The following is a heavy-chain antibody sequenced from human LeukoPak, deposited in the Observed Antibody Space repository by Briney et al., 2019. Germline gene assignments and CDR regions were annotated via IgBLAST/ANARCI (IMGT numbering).Heavy chain of an antibody. D-gene: IGHD2-15*01. Sequence: ASVKVSCKASGYTFTGYYMHWVRQAPGQGLEWMGRINPNSGGTNYAQKFQGRVTMTRDTSISTAYMELSRLRSDDTAVYYCAREGYCSGGTCYSGSIDYWGQGTLVTVSS. V-gene: IGHV1-2*06. CDR3: AREGYCSGGTCYSGSIDY. CDR2: INPNSGGT. CDR1: GYTFTGYY. J-gene: IGHJ4*02.